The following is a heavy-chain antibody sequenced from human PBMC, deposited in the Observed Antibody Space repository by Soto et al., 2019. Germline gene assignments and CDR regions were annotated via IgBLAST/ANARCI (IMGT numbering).Heavy chain of an antibody. CDR1: GYTFTSYG. D-gene: IGHD3-10*01. CDR3: ARAGFYGSGSEGSYYCCGMDV. Sequence: QVQLVQSGAEVKKPGASVKVSCKASGYTFTSYGISWVQQAPGQGLEWMGWISAYNGNTNYAQKLQGRVTMNTDKSTRTDYMELRSLRSDDTAVYYCARAGFYGSGSEGSYYCCGMDVWGQGTTVTVSS. J-gene: IGHJ6*02. V-gene: IGHV1-18*01. CDR2: ISAYNGNT.